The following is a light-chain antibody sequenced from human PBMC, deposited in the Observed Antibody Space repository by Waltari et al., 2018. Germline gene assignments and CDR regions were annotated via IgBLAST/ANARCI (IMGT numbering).Light chain of an antibody. CDR2: GAS. CDR3: QQSYRMPIT. V-gene: IGKV1-39*01. CDR1: QSINNQ. J-gene: IGKJ5*01. Sequence: DIQMTQSPSSLSASVGDSIPITCRASQSINNQLNWYQQKPGNVPKLLTHGASSLQSGVPSRFSGSGSGTDFALTITSLQPEDFATYYCQQSYRMPITFGQGTRLEIK.